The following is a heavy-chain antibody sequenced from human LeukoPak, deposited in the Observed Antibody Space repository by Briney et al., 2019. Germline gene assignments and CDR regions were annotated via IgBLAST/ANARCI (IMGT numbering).Heavy chain of an antibody. Sequence: AGGSLRLSCAASGFTFSSYAMSWVRQAPGKGLEWVSAISGSGGSTYYADSVKGRFTISRDNSKNTLYLQMNSLRAEDTAVYYCAKPGYDILTGYYPTYWYFDLWGRGTLVTVSS. CDR2: ISGSGGST. V-gene: IGHV3-23*01. J-gene: IGHJ2*01. CDR1: GFTFSSYA. D-gene: IGHD3-9*01. CDR3: AKPGYDILTGYYPTYWYFDL.